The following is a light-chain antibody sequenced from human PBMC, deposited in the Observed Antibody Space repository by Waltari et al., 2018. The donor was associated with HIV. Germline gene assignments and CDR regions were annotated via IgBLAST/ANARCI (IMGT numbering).Light chain of an antibody. J-gene: IGLJ1*01. CDR1: SSDVGGYNY. Sequence: QSALTQPASVSGSPGQSITISCTGTSSDVGGYNYVSWYQQQPSKAPNIMIYEVSTLPAGSANRFAGSKTGSTASLIISGLQAGDEADYYCSSYTSSSTDVFGSGTKVTVL. V-gene: IGLV2-14*03. CDR2: EVS. CDR3: SSYTSSSTDV.